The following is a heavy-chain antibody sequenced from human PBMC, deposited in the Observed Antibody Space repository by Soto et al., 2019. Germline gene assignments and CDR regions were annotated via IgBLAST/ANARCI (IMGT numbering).Heavy chain of an antibody. V-gene: IGHV1-69*18. CDR3: VGYYYDTSGYYYDY. CDR1: GGTFSSFA. D-gene: IGHD3-22*01. J-gene: IGHJ4*02. Sequence: QVQLVQSGAEVKKPGSSVKVSCKASGGTFSSFAISWVRQAPGQGLEWMGRIIPIFDSTNCAQKFQGRVTITADESTSTAYMELSSLRSEDTAVFYCVGYYYDTSGYYYDYWGQGTLVTVSS. CDR2: IIPIFDST.